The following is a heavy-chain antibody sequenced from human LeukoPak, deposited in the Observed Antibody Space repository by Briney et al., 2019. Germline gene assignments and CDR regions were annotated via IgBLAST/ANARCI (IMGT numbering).Heavy chain of an antibody. CDR1: GDSFSSNSAA. CDR2: TYYSSNWSN. J-gene: IGHJ4*02. Sequence: SQTLSLTCAISGDSFSSNSAAWDWLRQSPARGGEWLGRTYYSSNWSNYYSLSLKSRLTIHPDTSNNQLSLQLNSVTPEDTAVYYCARELEMATIYSYFDYWGQGTLVTVSS. CDR3: ARELEMATIYSYFDY. D-gene: IGHD5-24*01. V-gene: IGHV6-1*01.